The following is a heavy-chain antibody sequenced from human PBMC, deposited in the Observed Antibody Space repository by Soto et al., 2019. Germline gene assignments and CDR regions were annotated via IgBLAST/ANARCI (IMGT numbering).Heavy chain of an antibody. D-gene: IGHD2-8*01. CDR3: ARGIVYDTADIIRYYYYVMEV. Sequence: GGSLRLSCAVSGFTFSTYWMSWLRQAPGRGLEWVANIKQDGSEKYYVDSVNGRFTISRDNSKNSLYLLMNSLRAEDTAVYYGARGIVYDTADIIRYYYYVMEVWGRGTTVTVSS. J-gene: IGHJ6*02. CDR2: IKQDGSEK. CDR1: GFTFSTYW. V-gene: IGHV3-7*01.